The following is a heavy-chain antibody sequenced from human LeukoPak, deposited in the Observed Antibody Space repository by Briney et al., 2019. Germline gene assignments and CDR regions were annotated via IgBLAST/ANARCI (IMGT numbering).Heavy chain of an antibody. CDR2: ICYSGST. J-gene: IGHJ3*02. CDR3: AATYYDFWSGSRVGAFDI. D-gene: IGHD3-3*01. CDR1: GGSITSSSYY. Sequence: PSETLSLTCTVSGGSITSSSYYWGWIRRPPGKGLEWIGSICYSGSTYYNPSLKSRVTISVDTSKNQFSLKLSSVTAADTAVYYCAATYYDFWSGSRVGAFDIWGQGTVVTVSS. V-gene: IGHV4-39*01.